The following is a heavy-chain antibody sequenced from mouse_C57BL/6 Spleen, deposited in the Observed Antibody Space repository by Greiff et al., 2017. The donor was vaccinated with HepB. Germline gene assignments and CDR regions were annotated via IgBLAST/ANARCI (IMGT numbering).Heavy chain of an antibody. V-gene: IGHV1-64*01. Sequence: QVQLKQPGAELVKPGASVKLSCKASGYTFTSYWMHWVKQRPGQGLEWIGMIHPNSGSTNYNEKFKSKATLTVDKSSSTAYMQLSSLTSEDSAVYYCARSPYGSFFDYWGQGTTLTVSS. CDR2: IHPNSGST. D-gene: IGHD1-1*01. CDR1: GYTFTSYW. CDR3: ARSPYGSFFDY. J-gene: IGHJ2*01.